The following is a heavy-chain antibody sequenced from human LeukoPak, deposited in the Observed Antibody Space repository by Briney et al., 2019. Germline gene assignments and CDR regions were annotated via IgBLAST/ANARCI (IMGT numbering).Heavy chain of an antibody. CDR1: GGSISSSSYY. J-gene: IGHJ4*02. CDR2: IYYSGST. V-gene: IGHV4-39*07. D-gene: IGHD6-6*01. Sequence: SETLSLTCTVSGGSISSSSYYWGWIRQPPGKGLEWIGSIYYSGSTYYNPSLKSRVSMTVDTSKNQFSLKLSSVTAADTAVYYCARAPGWTIAARPLDYWGQGTLVTVSS. CDR3: ARAPGWTIAARPLDY.